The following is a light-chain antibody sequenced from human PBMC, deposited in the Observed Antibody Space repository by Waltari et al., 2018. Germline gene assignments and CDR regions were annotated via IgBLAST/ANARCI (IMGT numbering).Light chain of an antibody. CDR3: QQYHNSPPT. CDR1: QSVRSN. J-gene: IGKJ1*01. Sequence: EIVMTQSPATLSLSPGERATLSCRASQSVRSNLAWYQQKRGQAPRLLIYGASTRTTDFPGRFSGSGSGTDFTLIITSLQSEDFAVYYCQQYHNSPPTFGQGTKVEIK. CDR2: GAS. V-gene: IGKV3-15*01.